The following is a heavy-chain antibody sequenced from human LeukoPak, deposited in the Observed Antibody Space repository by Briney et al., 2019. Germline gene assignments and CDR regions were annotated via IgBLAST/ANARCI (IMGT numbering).Heavy chain of an antibody. CDR3: AIDYGDYLGDY. D-gene: IGHD4-17*01. Sequence: GGSLRLSCAASGFTFSGYGMHWVRQAPGKGLEWVAVISYDGSNKYYADSVKGRFTISRDNSKNTVYLQMNSLRAEDTAVYYCAIDYGDYLGDYWGQGTLVTVSS. V-gene: IGHV3-30*03. CDR2: ISYDGSNK. J-gene: IGHJ4*02. CDR1: GFTFSGYG.